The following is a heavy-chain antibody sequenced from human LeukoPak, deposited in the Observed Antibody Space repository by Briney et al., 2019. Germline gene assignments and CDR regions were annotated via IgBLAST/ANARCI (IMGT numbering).Heavy chain of an antibody. J-gene: IGHJ4*02. CDR3: AKDMRGTYYDILTGYSFDY. Sequence: GGSLRLSCAASGFTFDDYAMHWVRQAPGKGLEWVSGISWNSGSIGYADSVKGRFTISRDNAMNSLYLQMNSLRAEDTALYYCAKDMRGTYYDILTGYSFDYWGQGTLVTVSS. V-gene: IGHV3-9*01. D-gene: IGHD3-9*01. CDR1: GFTFDDYA. CDR2: ISWNSGSI.